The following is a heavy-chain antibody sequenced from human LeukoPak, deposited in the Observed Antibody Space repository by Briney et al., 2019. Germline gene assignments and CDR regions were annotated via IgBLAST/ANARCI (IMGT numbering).Heavy chain of an antibody. V-gene: IGHV4-4*07. CDR3: ARAYFWSGYQTFGAFDI. D-gene: IGHD3-3*01. CDR2: IYTSGST. CDR1: GGSISSYY. J-gene: IGHJ3*02. Sequence: SETLSLTCTVSGGSISSYYWSWIRQSAGKGLEWIGRIYTSGSTNYNPSLKSRVTMSVDTSKNQFSLKLSSVTAADTAVYYCARAYFWSGYQTFGAFDIWGQGTMVTVSS.